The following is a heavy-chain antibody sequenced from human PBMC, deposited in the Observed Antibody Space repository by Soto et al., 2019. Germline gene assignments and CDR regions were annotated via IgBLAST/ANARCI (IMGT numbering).Heavy chain of an antibody. CDR3: ARAGGYCSGGVCTHYYFYGMDI. V-gene: IGHV3-74*01. CDR2: INSDGSST. CDR1: GFTFSHYW. J-gene: IGHJ6*02. D-gene: IGHD2-8*02. Sequence: EVQLVESGGGLVQPGGPLRVSCAASGFTFSHYWMHWVRQAPGMGLVWVSRINSDGSSTNYADSVKGRFTISRDNTKNTLYLQMNSLSAEDTAVYYCARAGGYCSGGVCTHYYFYGMDIWGQGTTVTVSS.